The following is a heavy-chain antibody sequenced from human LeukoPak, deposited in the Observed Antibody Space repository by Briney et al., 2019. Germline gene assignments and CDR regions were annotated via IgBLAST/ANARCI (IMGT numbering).Heavy chain of an antibody. Sequence: ASVKVSCKASGGTFSSYAISWVRQAPGQGLEWMGGIIPIFGTANYAQKFQGRVTITADKSTSTAYMELSSLRSEDTAVYYCASLEREQLFRSWGQGTMVTVSS. CDR1: GGTFSSYA. CDR3: ASLEREQLFRS. D-gene: IGHD6-6*01. CDR2: IIPIFGTA. J-gene: IGHJ3*01. V-gene: IGHV1-69*06.